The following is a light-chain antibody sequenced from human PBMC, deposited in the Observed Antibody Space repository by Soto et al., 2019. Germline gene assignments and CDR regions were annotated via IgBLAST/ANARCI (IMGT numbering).Light chain of an antibody. CDR3: QQSYSTPRT. Sequence: DIQMTQSPSSLSASVGDRVTITCRASQTITSYLNWYQQKPGKAPKLLIYAASSLQSGVPSRFSGSGSGTDFTLTISSLQPEAFATYYCQQSYSTPRTFGQGTKLEMK. V-gene: IGKV1-39*01. CDR2: AAS. J-gene: IGKJ2*01. CDR1: QTITSY.